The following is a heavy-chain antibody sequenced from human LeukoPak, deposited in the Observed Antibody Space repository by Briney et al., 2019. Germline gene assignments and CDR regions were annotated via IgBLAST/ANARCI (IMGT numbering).Heavy chain of an antibody. CDR3: ARGTKLGYCSSTSCPYGGWLGY. V-gene: IGHV4-34*01. D-gene: IGHD2-2*01. Sequence: PSETLSLTCTVSGGSISSYYWSWIRQPPGKGLEWIGEINHSGSTNYNPSLKSRVTISVDTSKNQFSLKLSSVTAADTAVYYCARGTKLGYCSSTSCPYGGWLGYWGQGTLVTVSS. J-gene: IGHJ4*02. CDR1: GGSISSYY. CDR2: INHSGST.